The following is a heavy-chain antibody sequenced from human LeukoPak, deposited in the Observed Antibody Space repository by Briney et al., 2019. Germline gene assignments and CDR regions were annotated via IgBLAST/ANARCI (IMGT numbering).Heavy chain of an antibody. D-gene: IGHD5-12*01. Sequence: GGSLRLSCAASGFTFSSYWMSWVRQAPGKGLEGVANINQDGSEKYYVDSVKGRFTISRDNAKNSLFLQMNSLRAEDTAVYYCARDGSGDEFFDYWGRGTLVTVSS. CDR1: GFTFSSYW. V-gene: IGHV3-7*03. CDR2: INQDGSEK. CDR3: ARDGSGDEFFDY. J-gene: IGHJ4*02.